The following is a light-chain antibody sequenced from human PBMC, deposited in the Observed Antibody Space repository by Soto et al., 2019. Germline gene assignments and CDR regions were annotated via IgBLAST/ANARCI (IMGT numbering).Light chain of an antibody. CDR2: AAS. J-gene: IGKJ4*01. CDR1: QDINSY. CDR3: QKYNSAPLT. Sequence: IQLTQSPSSLSASVGDRVTITCRASQDINSYLAWYQQKPGKVPKLLIYAASTLQSGVPSRFSGSGSGTDFTLTISSLQPEDVATYYCQKYNSAPLTFGGGTKVDIK. V-gene: IGKV1-27*01.